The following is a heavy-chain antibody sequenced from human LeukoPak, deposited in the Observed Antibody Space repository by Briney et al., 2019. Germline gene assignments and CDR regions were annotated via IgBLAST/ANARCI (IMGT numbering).Heavy chain of an antibody. J-gene: IGHJ4*02. D-gene: IGHD3-22*01. CDR2: IIPIFGTA. CDR1: GGTFSSYA. Sequence: SVKVSCKASGGTFSSYAISWVRQAPGQGLEWMGGIIPIFGTADYAQKFQGRVTITTDESTSTAYMELSSLRSEDTAVYYCARGIGYYYTYFDYWGQGTLVTVSS. V-gene: IGHV1-69*05. CDR3: ARGIGYYYTYFDY.